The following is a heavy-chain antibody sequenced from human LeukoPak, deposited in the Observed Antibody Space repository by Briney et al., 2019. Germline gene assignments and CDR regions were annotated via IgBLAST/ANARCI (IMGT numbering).Heavy chain of an antibody. D-gene: IGHD6-6*01. CDR2: IIPIFGTA. J-gene: IGHJ6*03. V-gene: IGHV1-69*05. CDR3: AREGGSSSSDYYYYYMDV. Sequence: GASVKVSCKASGYTFTSYGISWVRQAPGQGLEWMGGIIPIFGTANYAQKFQGRVTITTDESTSTAYMELSSLRSEDTAVYYCAREGGSSSSDYYYYYMDVWGKGTTVTVSS. CDR1: GYTFTSYG.